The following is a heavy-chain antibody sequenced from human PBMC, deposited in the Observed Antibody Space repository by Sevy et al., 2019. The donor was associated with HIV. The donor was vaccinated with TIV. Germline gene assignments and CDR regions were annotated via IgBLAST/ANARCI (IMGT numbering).Heavy chain of an antibody. Sequence: GGSLRLSCAASGFTFSKYAMTWVRQAPGKGLEWVSAISVSGGFTYYADSVMGRFTTSRDNSKNTLYLQMNSLRAEDTAVYYCARRNYDILTGRSDYGMDVWGQGTTVTVSS. CDR1: GFTFSKYA. D-gene: IGHD3-9*01. CDR3: ARRNYDILTGRSDYGMDV. J-gene: IGHJ6*02. CDR2: ISVSGGFT. V-gene: IGHV3-23*01.